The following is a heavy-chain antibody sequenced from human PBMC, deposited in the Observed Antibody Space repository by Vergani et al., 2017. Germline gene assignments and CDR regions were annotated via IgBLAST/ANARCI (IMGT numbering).Heavy chain of an antibody. J-gene: IGHJ6*02. CDR1: GFSFSTYG. V-gene: IGHV3-30*02. CDR2: LRYDGSNE. Sequence: VSLVESGGGVVQPGGSLRLSCAASGFSFSTYGMHWVRQAPGRGLEWVAFLRYDGSNEYYGDAVKGRFIISRDNSKNMLSLEMHSLRPEDTAVYYCANSYCSSLSCYAFYGMEVWGQGTTVTVSS. CDR3: ANSYCSSLSCYAFYGMEV. D-gene: IGHD2-2*01.